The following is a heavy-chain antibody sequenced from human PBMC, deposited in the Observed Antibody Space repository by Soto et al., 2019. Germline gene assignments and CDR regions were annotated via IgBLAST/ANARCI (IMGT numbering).Heavy chain of an antibody. CDR2: IRSKAYGGTT. CDR1: GFTFGDYA. J-gene: IGHJ6*02. Sequence: GGSLRLSCTASGFTFGDYAMSWFRQSPGKGLEWVGFIRSKAYGGTTEYAASVKGRFTISRDDSKSIAYLQMNSLKTEDTAVYYCTPRGSYYYYGMDVWGQGTTVTVSS. D-gene: IGHD1-1*01. V-gene: IGHV3-49*03. CDR3: TPRGSYYYYGMDV.